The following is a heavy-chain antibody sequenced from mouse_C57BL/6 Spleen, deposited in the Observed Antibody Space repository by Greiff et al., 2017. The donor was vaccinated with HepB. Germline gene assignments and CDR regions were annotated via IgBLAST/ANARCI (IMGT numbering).Heavy chain of an antibody. CDR1: GYTFTSYW. V-gene: IGHV1-72*01. J-gene: IGHJ4*01. Sequence: QVQLKQPGAELVKPGASVKLSCKASGYTFTSYWMHWVKQRPGRGLEWIGRIDPNSGGTKYNEKFKSKATLTVDKPSSTAYMQLSSLTSEDSAVYYCARMEPGIYYAMDYWGQGTSVTVSS. CDR2: IDPNSGGT. CDR3: ARMEPGIYYAMDY.